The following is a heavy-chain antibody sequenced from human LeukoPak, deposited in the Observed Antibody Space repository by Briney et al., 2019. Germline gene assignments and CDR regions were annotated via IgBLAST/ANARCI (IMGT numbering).Heavy chain of an antibody. CDR1: GGSIPSSGYY. CDR3: ARHMASLDYVHFDY. J-gene: IGHJ4*02. V-gene: IGHV4-39*01. Sequence: SSETLSLTCSVSGGSIPSSGYYWGWIRQPPGKALEWIGTIYYTGTTNYNPSLKSRVTISVDTSKNQFSLKLSSVTAADTAVYYCARHMASLDYVHFDYWGQGTLVTVSS. CDR2: IYYTGTT. D-gene: IGHD4-17*01.